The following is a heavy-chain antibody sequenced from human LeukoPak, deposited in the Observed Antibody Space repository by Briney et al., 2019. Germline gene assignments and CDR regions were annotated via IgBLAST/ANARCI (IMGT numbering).Heavy chain of an antibody. V-gene: IGHV4-59*12. CDR3: ARDLFYDFWSGYYGDAFDI. CDR2: IYYSGST. Sequence: SETLSLTCTVSGGSISSYYWSWIRQPPGKGLEWIGYIYYSGSTNYNPSLKSRVTMSVDTSKNQFSLKLSSVTAADTAVYYCARDLFYDFWSGYYGDAFDIWGQGTMVTVSS. J-gene: IGHJ3*02. CDR1: GGSISSYY. D-gene: IGHD3-3*01.